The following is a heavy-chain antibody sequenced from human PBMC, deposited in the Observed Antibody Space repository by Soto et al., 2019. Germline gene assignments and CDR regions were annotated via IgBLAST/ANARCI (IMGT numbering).Heavy chain of an antibody. CDR2: IYYSGST. CDR3: ARHGDGVKRGFDY. Sequence: SETLSPTRTVSGGSISSSSYYWGWLRHPPGKGLEWIGNIYYSGSTNYNPSLKSRVTISVDTSKNQFSLKLSSVTAADTAVYYCARHGDGVKRGFDYWGQGTLVTVSS. D-gene: IGHD3-10*01. V-gene: IGHV4-39*01. J-gene: IGHJ4*02. CDR1: GGSISSSSYY.